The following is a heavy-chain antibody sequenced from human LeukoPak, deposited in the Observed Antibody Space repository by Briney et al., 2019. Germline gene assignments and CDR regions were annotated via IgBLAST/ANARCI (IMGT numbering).Heavy chain of an antibody. D-gene: IGHD2-2*02. CDR2: IYTSGST. CDR1: GGSISSYY. V-gene: IGHV4-4*07. Sequence: SETLSLTCTVSGGSISSYYWSWIRQPAGKGLEWIGRIYTSGSTNYNPSLKSRVTISVDTSKNQFSLKLSSVTAADTAVYYCARDTRYCSSTSCYILDYWGQGTLVTVSS. CDR3: ARDTRYCSSTSCYILDY. J-gene: IGHJ4*02.